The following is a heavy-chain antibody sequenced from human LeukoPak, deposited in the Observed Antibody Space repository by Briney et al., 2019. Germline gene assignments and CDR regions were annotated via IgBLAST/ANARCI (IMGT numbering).Heavy chain of an antibody. J-gene: IGHJ4*02. CDR2: ISGDGGST. Sequence: GGSLRLSCAASGFTFDDYAMHWVRQAPGKGLEWVSLISGDGGSTYYVDSVKGRFTISRDNSKNSLYLQMNSLRTEDTALYCCAKDRGGYSYAADYWGQGTLVTVSS. CDR1: GFTFDDYA. V-gene: IGHV3-43*02. D-gene: IGHD5-18*01. CDR3: AKDRGGYSYAADY.